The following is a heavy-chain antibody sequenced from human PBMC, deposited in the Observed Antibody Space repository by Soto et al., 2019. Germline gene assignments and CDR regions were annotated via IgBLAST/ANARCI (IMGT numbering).Heavy chain of an antibody. CDR1: GGTFSGYA. Sequence: ASVKVSCKASGGTFSGYAISWVRQAPGQGLEWMGEVIPMFGTSNYAQKFQGRVTITADESTSTAYMELSSLRSEDTAVYYCARGSCSSTSCYKEYYFDLWGQGTLVTVSS. V-gene: IGHV1-69*13. CDR2: VIPMFGTS. CDR3: ARGSCSSTSCYKEYYFDL. J-gene: IGHJ4*02. D-gene: IGHD2-2*02.